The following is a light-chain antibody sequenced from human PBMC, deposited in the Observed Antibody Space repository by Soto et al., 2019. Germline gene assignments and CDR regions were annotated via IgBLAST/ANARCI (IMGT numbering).Light chain of an antibody. CDR3: QQYYTYPLA. CDR1: HPISTY. V-gene: IGKV1-8*01. Sequence: AIRMTQSPSSISAFTGDRVTITCRASHPISTYLAWYQQKPGKTPTLLMYAASTLQSGVPSRFSGSGSGTDFTLTISRLQSEDFATYYCQQYYTYPLAFGQGTKVEIK. CDR2: AAS. J-gene: IGKJ1*01.